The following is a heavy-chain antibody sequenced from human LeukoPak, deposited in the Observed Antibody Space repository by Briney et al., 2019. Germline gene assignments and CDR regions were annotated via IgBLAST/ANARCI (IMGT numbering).Heavy chain of an antibody. CDR3: ARARYSGYDWWGL. D-gene: IGHD5-12*01. CDR2: INPNSGGT. Sequence: ASEKVSCKASGYTFTGYYMHWVRQAPGQGLEWMGWINPNSGGTNYAQKFQGRVTMTRDTSISTAYMELSRLRSDDTAVYYCARARYSGYDWWGLWGQGTLVTVSS. CDR1: GYTFTGYY. V-gene: IGHV1-2*02. J-gene: IGHJ4*02.